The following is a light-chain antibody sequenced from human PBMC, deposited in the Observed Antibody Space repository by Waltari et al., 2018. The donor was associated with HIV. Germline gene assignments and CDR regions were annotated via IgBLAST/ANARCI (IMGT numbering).Light chain of an antibody. CDR1: SSDHGGYVY. Sequence: QSALTQPRSVSGSPGQSVTISCPGPSSDHGGYVYVSWYPQHPGKAPKLMLHDVSKRPSGVPDRFSGAKSGNTASLTISGLQLEDEADYFCCSYAGAYTLLFGGGTKVTVL. V-gene: IGLV2-11*01. CDR2: DVS. CDR3: CSYAGAYTLL. J-gene: IGLJ2*01.